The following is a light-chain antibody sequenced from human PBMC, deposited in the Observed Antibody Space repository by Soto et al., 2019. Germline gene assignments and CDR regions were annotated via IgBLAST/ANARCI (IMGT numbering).Light chain of an antibody. V-gene: IGKV3-20*01. J-gene: IGKJ4*01. CDR3: QQYGSSPTT. CDR2: GAS. Sequence: EIVLTQSPGTLSLSPGERATLSCRASQSVSSSYLAWYQQKPGQAPRLLIYGASSRATGIPDRFSGSGSGTDFTLTISRLEPEDFALYYCQQYGSSPTTLGGGTKVEIK. CDR1: QSVSSSY.